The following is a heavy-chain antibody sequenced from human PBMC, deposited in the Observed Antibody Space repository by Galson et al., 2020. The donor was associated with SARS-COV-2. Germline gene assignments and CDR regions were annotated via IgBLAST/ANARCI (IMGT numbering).Heavy chain of an antibody. CDR2: ISGSGGST. CDR1: GFTFSSYA. D-gene: IGHD1-26*01. CDR3: AKDVPAFSWYLLSAGPESIFDY. J-gene: IGHJ4*02. Sequence: GGSLRLSCAASGFTFSSYAMSWVRQAPGKGLEWVSAISGSGGSTYYADSVKGRFTISRDNSKNTLYLQMNSLRAEDTAVYYCAKDVPAFSWYLLSAGPESIFDYWGQGTLVTVSS. V-gene: IGHV3-23*01.